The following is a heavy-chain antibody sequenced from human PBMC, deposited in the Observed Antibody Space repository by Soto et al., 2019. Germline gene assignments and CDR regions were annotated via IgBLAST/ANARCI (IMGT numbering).Heavy chain of an antibody. CDR2: INPNGGAT. J-gene: IGHJ6*02. D-gene: IGHD4-4*01. Sequence: QVHLVQSGADVRKPGASVKVSCKASGYTFTDYYLHWVRQAPGQGLEWLGWINPNGGATNFAQSFQGRVTMTWDTSISTAHMELRRLRSDDTAVYFCARVKDYSNPMDVWGQGTTVTVSS. CDR1: GYTFTDYY. CDR3: ARVKDYSNPMDV. V-gene: IGHV1-2*02.